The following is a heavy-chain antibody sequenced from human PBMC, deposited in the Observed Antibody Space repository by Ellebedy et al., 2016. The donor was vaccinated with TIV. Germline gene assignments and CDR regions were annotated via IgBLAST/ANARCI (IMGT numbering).Heavy chain of an antibody. V-gene: IGHV1-69*06. D-gene: IGHD4-17*01. J-gene: IGHJ6*02. CDR2: IIPIFGTA. Sequence: SVKVSXXASGGTFSSYAISWVRQAPGQGLEWMGGIIPIFGTANYAQKFQGRVTITADKSTSTAYMELSSLRSEDTAVYYCARGSPRSKKPPPGDYGDWLERYYYYYGMDVWGQGTTVTVSS. CDR1: GGTFSSYA. CDR3: ARGSPRSKKPPPGDYGDWLERYYYYYGMDV.